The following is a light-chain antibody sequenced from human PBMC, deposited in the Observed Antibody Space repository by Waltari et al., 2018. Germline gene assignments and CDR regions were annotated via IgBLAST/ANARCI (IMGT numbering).Light chain of an antibody. CDR1: SSDVGSYNY. CDR3: SSYITTNTLEL. Sequence: QSALTQPASVSGSPGQSITISCTGTSSDVGSYNYVSWYQQHPGKAPKLMLYDVRYRPSGVSNRFSGSKSGNTASLTIAGLQAEDEADYYCSSYITTNTLELFGGGTSLTVL. CDR2: DVR. V-gene: IGLV2-14*03. J-gene: IGLJ2*01.